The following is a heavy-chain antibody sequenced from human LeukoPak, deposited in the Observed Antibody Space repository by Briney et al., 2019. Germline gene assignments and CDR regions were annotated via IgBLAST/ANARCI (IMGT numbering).Heavy chain of an antibody. CDR3: ASEIIFGSFDY. D-gene: IGHD3-3*01. CDR1: GFTFSSYA. Sequence: QAGGSLRLSCAASGFTFSSYAMSWVRQAPGEGLEWVSGISGSGTNTDYADSVKGRFTISRDNSKSTLYLQMNSLRAEDTAVYYCASEIIFGSFDYWGQGTLVTVSS. J-gene: IGHJ4*02. CDR2: ISGSGTNT. V-gene: IGHV3-23*01.